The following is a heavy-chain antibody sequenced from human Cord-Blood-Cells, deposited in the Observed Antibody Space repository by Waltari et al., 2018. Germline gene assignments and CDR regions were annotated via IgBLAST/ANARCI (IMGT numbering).Heavy chain of an antibody. Sequence: QVQLVESGGGVVQPGRSLRLSCAASGFTFSSYGMHWVRQAPGKGLEWVAVISYDGSNKYYADSVKGRFTISRDNSKNTLYLQMNSLRAEDTAVYYCAKDASRGKYYFDYWGQGTLVTVSS. CDR1: GFTFSSYG. CDR3: AKDASRGKYYFDY. V-gene: IGHV3-30*18. J-gene: IGHJ4*02. D-gene: IGHD3-16*01. CDR2: ISYDGSNK.